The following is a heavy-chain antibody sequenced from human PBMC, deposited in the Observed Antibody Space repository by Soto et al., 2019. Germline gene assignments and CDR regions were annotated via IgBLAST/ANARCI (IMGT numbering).Heavy chain of an antibody. Sequence: GGSLRLSCVASGLTVSSSYLNWVRQAPGKGLEWVSVIYSAGTTYYADSVKGRFTISRDNSKNTLYLQMNSLRVDDTAVYFCASESGYCSDIRCYDAPGYYHWGQGTLVTSPQ. D-gene: IGHD2-2*01. J-gene: IGHJ5*02. V-gene: IGHV3-66*01. CDR2: IYSAGTT. CDR1: GLTVSSSY. CDR3: ASESGYCSDIRCYDAPGYYH.